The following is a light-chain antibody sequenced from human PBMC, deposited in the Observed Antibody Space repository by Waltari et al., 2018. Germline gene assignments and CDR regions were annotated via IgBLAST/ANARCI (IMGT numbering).Light chain of an antibody. Sequence: EILMTQTPLSLSVTPGQSASISCKSSQSLLHTDGKTYLYWYLQKPGQPPQLLIYLGSNRASGVPDRFSGSGSGTDFTLKISRVEAEDVGIYYCMQSLQTPYTFGQGTKLEIK. J-gene: IGKJ2*01. CDR2: LGS. V-gene: IGKV2-28*01. CDR3: MQSLQTPYT. CDR1: QSLLHTDGKTY.